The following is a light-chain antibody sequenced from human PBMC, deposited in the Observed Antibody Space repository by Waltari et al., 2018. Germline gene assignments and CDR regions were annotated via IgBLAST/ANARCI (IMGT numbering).Light chain of an antibody. J-gene: IGKJ4*01. CDR3: HQYFMTPFT. V-gene: IGKV4-1*01. Sequence: SVLTSSNNKNDLAWYQQKPGQPPKLLIYWASNRASGVPDRFSGSGSGKDFTLTISSLRAEDVAVYYCHQYFMTPFTFGGGTTVEIK. CDR1: SVLTSSNNKND. CDR2: WAS.